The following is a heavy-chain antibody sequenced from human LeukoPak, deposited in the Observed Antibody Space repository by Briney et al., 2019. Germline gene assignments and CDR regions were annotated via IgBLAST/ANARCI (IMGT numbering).Heavy chain of an antibody. CDR1: GFTFSNAW. J-gene: IGHJ4*02. V-gene: IGHV3-15*01. Sequence: PGGSLRLSCAASGFTFSNAWMSWVRQAPGKGLEWVGRIKSKTDGGTTDYAAPVKGRFTISRDDSKNTLYLQMNSLKTEDTAVYCCTTGLGFGELFAEFVDYFDYWGQGTLVTVSS. CDR3: TTGLGFGELFAEFVDYFDY. D-gene: IGHD3-10*01. CDR2: IKSKTDGGTT.